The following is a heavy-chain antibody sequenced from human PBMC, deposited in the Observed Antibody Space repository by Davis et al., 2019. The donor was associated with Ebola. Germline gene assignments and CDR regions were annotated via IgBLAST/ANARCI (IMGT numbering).Heavy chain of an antibody. J-gene: IGHJ4*02. V-gene: IGHV1-24*01. Sequence: AASVKVSCKVSGYTLTELSMHWVRQAPGKGLEWMGGFDPEDGETIYAQKFQGRVTMTEDTSTDTAYMELRSLRAEDTAVYYCARDRLEHYYFDYWGQGTLVTVSS. CDR1: GYTLTELS. CDR3: ARDRLEHYYFDY. D-gene: IGHD1-1*01. CDR2: FDPEDGET.